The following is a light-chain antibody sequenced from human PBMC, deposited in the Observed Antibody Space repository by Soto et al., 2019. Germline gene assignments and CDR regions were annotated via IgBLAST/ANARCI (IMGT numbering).Light chain of an antibody. Sequence: QSVLTQPASVSGSPGQSITISCTGTSSDVGGYNYVSWYQQQPGKAPKLMIYDVSNRPSGVSNRFSGSKSGNTASLTISGLQAEDEADYYCSSYTRSSTLYVVFGGGTMLTVL. CDR1: SSDVGGYNY. CDR2: DVS. CDR3: SSYTRSSTLYVV. V-gene: IGLV2-14*01. J-gene: IGLJ2*01.